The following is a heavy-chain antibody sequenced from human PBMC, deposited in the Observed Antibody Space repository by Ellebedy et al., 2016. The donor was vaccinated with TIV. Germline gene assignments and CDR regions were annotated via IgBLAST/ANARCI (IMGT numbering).Heavy chain of an antibody. CDR1: GTIFRTHA. J-gene: IGHJ4*02. Sequence: GESPKISCMASGTIFRTHAIHSVRQAPGKGLEWVEVISYHGRDKFYADSVKGRFTISRDNSRNTLYLEMSRLTVEDTAVYYCVKGQGHCITTTCPRGDHWGQGTLVTVSS. CDR3: VKGQGHCITTTCPRGDH. V-gene: IGHV3-30*18. CDR2: ISYHGRDK. D-gene: IGHD2-2*01.